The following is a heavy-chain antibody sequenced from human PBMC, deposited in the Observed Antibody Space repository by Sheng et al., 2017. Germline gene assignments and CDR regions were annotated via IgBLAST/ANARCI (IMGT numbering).Heavy chain of an antibody. V-gene: IGHV3-11*05. CDR3: ARASRSSSSVWQRLKGDWFDP. CDR1: GFTFSDYY. CDR2: ISSSSSYT. D-gene: IGHD6-6*01. J-gene: IGHJ5*02. Sequence: QVQLVESGGGLVKPGGSLRLSCAASGFTFSDYYMSWIRQAPGKGLEWVSYISSSSSYTNYADSVKGRFTISRDNAKNSLYLQMNSLRAEDTAVYYCARASRSSSSVWQRLKGDWFDPWGQGTLVTVSS.